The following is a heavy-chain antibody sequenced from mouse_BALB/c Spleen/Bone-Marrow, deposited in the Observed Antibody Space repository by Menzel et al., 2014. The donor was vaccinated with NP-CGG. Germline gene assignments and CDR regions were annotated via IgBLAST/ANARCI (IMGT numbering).Heavy chain of an antibody. J-gene: IGHJ4*01. CDR2: ISNGGGST. Sequence: EVQLVESGGGLVQPGGSLKLSCATSGFTFSDYYMYWVRRTPEKRLEWVAYISNGGGSTYYPDTVKGRFTISRDNAKNTLYLQMSRLKSEDTAMYYCARHLYGNYGAMDYWGQGTSVTVSS. D-gene: IGHD2-1*01. V-gene: IGHV5-12*02. CDR3: ARHLYGNYGAMDY. CDR1: GFTFSDYY.